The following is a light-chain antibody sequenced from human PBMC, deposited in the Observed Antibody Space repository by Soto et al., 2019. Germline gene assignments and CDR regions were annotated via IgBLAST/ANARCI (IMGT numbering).Light chain of an antibody. V-gene: IGLV1-40*01. CDR3: QSYDSSLSGVV. CDR2: GNS. J-gene: IGLJ2*01. CDR1: SSNIGAGYD. Sequence: QSVLTQPPSVSGAPGQRVTISCAGSSSNIGAGYDVHWYQQLPGTAPKLLIYGNSNRPSGVPDGFSGSKSGTSASLVITGLQAEDEADYYCQSYDSSLSGVVFGGGTKLTVL.